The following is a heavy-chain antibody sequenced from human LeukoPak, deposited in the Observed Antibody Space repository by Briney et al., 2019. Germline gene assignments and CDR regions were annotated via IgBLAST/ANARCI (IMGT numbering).Heavy chain of an antibody. CDR1: GFTFSNYW. D-gene: IGHD1-7*01. J-gene: IGHJ4*02. V-gene: IGHV3-74*01. Sequence: GRSLRLSCAASGFTFSNYWAHWVRQAPGEGLVWVSRINPDGSTINYAGSVKGRFTTSRDNAKNTLYLQMNSLRAEDTAVYYCATAGNYRFDYWGQGTLVTVSS. CDR3: ATAGNYRFDY. CDR2: INPDGSTI.